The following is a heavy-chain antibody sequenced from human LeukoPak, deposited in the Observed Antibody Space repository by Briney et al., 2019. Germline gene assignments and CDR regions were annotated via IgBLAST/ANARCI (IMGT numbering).Heavy chain of an antibody. J-gene: IGHJ6*02. CDR1: GGSFSSYY. CDR2: IYYSGST. V-gene: IGHV4-59*12. D-gene: IGHD3-3*01. CDR3: ARGRAPWSGKYPLIGMDV. Sequence: SETLSLTCTVSGGSFSSYYWSWIRQPPGKGLEWIGYIYYSGSTNYNPSLKSRVTISVDTSKNQFSLKLSSVTAADTAVYYCARGRAPWSGKYPLIGMDVWGQGTTVTVSS.